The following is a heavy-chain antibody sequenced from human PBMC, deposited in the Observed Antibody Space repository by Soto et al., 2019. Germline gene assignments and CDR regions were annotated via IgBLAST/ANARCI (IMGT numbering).Heavy chain of an antibody. Sequence: GASVKVSCKASGYTFTSYYMHWVRQAPGQGLEWMGIINPSGGSTSYAQKFQGRVTMTRDTSTSTVYMELSSLRSEDTAVYYCASFADLRRDGYNLHYWGQGTLVTVSS. CDR2: INPSGGST. D-gene: IGHD5-12*01. V-gene: IGHV1-46*01. CDR3: ASFADLRRDGYNLHY. CDR1: GYTFTSYY. J-gene: IGHJ4*02.